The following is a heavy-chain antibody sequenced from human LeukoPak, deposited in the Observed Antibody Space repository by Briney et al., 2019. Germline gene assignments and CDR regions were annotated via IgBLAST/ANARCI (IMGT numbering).Heavy chain of an antibody. V-gene: IGHV4-59*01. CDR2: IYVSGST. CDR3: ARLVYDFWAGYYMDL. Sequence: SETLSLTCTVSGGSISNYDWSWIRQPPGKGLEWIGYIYVSGSTTYNPPLKSRAPISVDTSKNQFSLKLSSVTAADTAVYYCARLVYDFWAGYYMDLWGQGTMVTVSS. J-gene: IGHJ3*01. CDR1: GGSISNYD. D-gene: IGHD3-3*01.